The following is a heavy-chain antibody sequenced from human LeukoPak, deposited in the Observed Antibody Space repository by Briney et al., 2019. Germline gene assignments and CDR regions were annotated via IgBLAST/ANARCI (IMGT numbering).Heavy chain of an antibody. V-gene: IGHV1-8*02. CDR3: ARGSPRRNDFWSGYLAYYYYYMDV. Sequence: ASVKVSCKASGYTFTSYYMHWVRQAPGQGLEWMGWMNPNSGNTGCAQKFQGRVTMTRNTSISTAYMELSSLRSEDTAVYYCARGSPRRNDFWSGYLAYYYYYMDVWGKGTTVTVSS. D-gene: IGHD3-3*01. CDR1: GYTFTSYY. J-gene: IGHJ6*03. CDR2: MNPNSGNT.